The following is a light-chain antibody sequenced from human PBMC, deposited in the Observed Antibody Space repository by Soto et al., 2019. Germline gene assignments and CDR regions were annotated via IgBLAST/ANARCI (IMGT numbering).Light chain of an antibody. Sequence: DIQMTQSPSSLSASVGDRVTITCQASQDISSYLNWYQHKPGKAPKLLIYDASILETGVPPRFSGSGSGTHFTFTISGLHPEDVAAYYCQYCDYLPIFGPGTTVDFK. CDR1: QDISSY. J-gene: IGKJ3*01. CDR3: QYCDYLPI. CDR2: DAS. V-gene: IGKV1-33*01.